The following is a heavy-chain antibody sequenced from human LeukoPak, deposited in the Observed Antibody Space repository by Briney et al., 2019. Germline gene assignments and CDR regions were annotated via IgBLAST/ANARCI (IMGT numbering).Heavy chain of an antibody. D-gene: IGHD1-7*01. V-gene: IGHV3-30*02. J-gene: IGHJ4*02. CDR3: AKDLVWGTTQLFDY. Sequence: PGGSLRLSCVASGFTFSSFGMHWVRQAPGKGLEWVAFIRYDGSNKYYADSVKGRFTISRDNSKNTLYLQMNSLRVEDTAVYYCAKDLVWGTTQLFDYWGQGTLVTVSS. CDR1: GFTFSSFG. CDR2: IRYDGSNK.